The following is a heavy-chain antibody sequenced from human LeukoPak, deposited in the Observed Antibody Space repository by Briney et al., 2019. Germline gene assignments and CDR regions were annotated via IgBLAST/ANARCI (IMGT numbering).Heavy chain of an antibody. CDR2: IYYSGST. V-gene: IGHV4-59*08. CDR3: ARKAVLSRLGRWLFGGDIGIFDY. D-gene: IGHD2-21*01. Sequence: SETLSLTCTVSGGSISSYYWSWIRQPPGKGLEWIGYIYYSGSTNYNPSLKSRVTISVDTSKNQFSLKLRSVTAADTALYFCARKAVLSRLGRWLFGGDIGIFDYWGQGTLVTVSS. J-gene: IGHJ4*02. CDR1: GGSISSYY.